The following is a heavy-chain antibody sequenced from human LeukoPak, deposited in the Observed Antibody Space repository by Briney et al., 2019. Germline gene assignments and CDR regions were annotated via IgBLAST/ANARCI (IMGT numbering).Heavy chain of an antibody. D-gene: IGHD6-19*01. CDR1: GGTFSSYA. Sequence: SVKVSCKASGGTFSSYAISWVRQAPGQGLEWMGGIIPIFGTANYAQKFQGRVTITADKSTSTAYMELSSLRSEDTAVYYCARENRPFSGWSDYYYYYMDVWGKGTTVTVSS. CDR3: ARENRPFSGWSDYYYYYMDV. J-gene: IGHJ6*03. CDR2: IIPIFGTA. V-gene: IGHV1-69*06.